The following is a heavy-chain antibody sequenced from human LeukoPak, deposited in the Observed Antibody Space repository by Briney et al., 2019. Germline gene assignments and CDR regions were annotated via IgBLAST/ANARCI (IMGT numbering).Heavy chain of an antibody. CDR2: IYYTGST. Sequence: SETLSLTCTVSGGSVSSDSYFWTWIRQSPGKGLEWIGYIYYTGSTNYNPSLRSRVTISIDTSKNQFSLKLRSVTTADTAVYFCARGKWLRSGSAYDVDYWGQGTLVAVSS. D-gene: IGHD5-12*01. CDR3: ARGKWLRSGSAYDVDY. V-gene: IGHV4-61*01. J-gene: IGHJ4*02. CDR1: GGSVSSDSYF.